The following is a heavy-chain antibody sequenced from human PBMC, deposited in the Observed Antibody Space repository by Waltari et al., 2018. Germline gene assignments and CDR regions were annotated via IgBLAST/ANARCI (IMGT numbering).Heavy chain of an antibody. Sequence: QVQLQASGPGLVKPSETLSLTGPVSGGSISSYDWSWIRQPPGKGLEWIGYIYYSGSTNYNPSLKSRVTISVDTSKNQFSLKLSSVTAADTAVYYCARHIWDMFTIFDYWGQGTLVTVSS. CDR1: GGSISSYD. V-gene: IGHV4-59*08. D-gene: IGHD3-10*02. CDR3: ARHIWDMFTIFDY. CDR2: IYYSGST. J-gene: IGHJ4*02.